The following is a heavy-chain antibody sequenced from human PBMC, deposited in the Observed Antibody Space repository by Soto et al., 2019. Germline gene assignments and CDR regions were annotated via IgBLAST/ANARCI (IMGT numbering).Heavy chain of an antibody. Sequence: GASVKVSCKASGGTFSRYSITWVRQAPGHGLEWIGRIIPIFGIASYAQKFQGRVTITADESTSTAYMELSSLRSEDTAVYYCARDRRGYSYGYFDYWGQGTPVTVSS. CDR3: ARDRRGYSYGYFDY. D-gene: IGHD5-18*01. CDR2: IIPIFGIA. J-gene: IGHJ4*02. V-gene: IGHV1-69*13. CDR1: GGTFSRYS.